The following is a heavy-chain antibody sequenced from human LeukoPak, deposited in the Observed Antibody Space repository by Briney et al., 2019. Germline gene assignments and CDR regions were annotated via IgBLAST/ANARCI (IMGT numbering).Heavy chain of an antibody. J-gene: IGHJ4*02. CDR1: GFTFSSYA. V-gene: IGHV3-30*04. D-gene: IGHD6-6*01. CDR2: ISYDGSNK. Sequence: HPGGSLRLSCAASGFTFSSYAMHWVRQAPGKGLEWVAVISYDGSNKYYADSVKGRFTISRDNSKNTLYLQMNSLRAEDTAVYYCARDALSSSSFDYWGQGTLVTVSS. CDR3: ARDALSSSSFDY.